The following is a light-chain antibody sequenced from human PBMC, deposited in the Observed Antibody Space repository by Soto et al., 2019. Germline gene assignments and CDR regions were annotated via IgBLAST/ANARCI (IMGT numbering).Light chain of an antibody. CDR1: QSISSW. CDR3: QPYNSYWT. V-gene: IGKV1-5*03. CDR2: KAS. J-gene: IGKJ1*01. Sequence: DIQMTQSPSTLSASVGDRVTITCRASQSISSWLAWYQQKPGKAPKLLIYKASSLESGVPTRFSGSGSGTEFTLTISSLQPDDFTTYDCQPYNSYWTFGQGTKVEIK.